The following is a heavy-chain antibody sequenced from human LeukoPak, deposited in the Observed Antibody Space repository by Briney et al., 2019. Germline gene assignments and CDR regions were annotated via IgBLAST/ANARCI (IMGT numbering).Heavy chain of an antibody. Sequence: GGTLRLSCAASGFTFSSYGMNWVRQAPGKGLEWVSAISGSGGGTYYADSVKGRFTISRDNSKNTLYLQMNSLRAEDTAVYYCAKADYGSGTYGVYFDYWGQGTLVTVFS. V-gene: IGHV3-23*01. CDR1: GFTFSSYG. D-gene: IGHD3-10*01. J-gene: IGHJ4*02. CDR2: ISGSGGGT. CDR3: AKADYGSGTYGVYFDY.